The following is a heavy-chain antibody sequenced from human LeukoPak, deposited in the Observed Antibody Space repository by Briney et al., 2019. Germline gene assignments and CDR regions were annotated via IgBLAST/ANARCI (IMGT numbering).Heavy chain of an antibody. Sequence: TGGSLRLSCAASGFTFSSYAMSWVRQAPGKGLEWVSAISGSGGSTYYADSVKGRFTISRDNAKNSLYLQMNSLRAEDTAVYYCARDKWNGDLLFDYWGQGTLVTVSS. CDR3: ARDKWNGDLLFDY. D-gene: IGHD2-21*02. J-gene: IGHJ4*02. CDR1: GFTFSSYA. CDR2: ISGSGGST. V-gene: IGHV3-23*01.